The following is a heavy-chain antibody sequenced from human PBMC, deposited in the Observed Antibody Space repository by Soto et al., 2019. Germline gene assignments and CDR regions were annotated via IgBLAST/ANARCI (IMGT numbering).Heavy chain of an antibody. CDR2: IIPIFGTA. V-gene: IGHV1-69*01. CDR3: ATSTRRSHTVVVVNYRHDG. J-gene: IGHJ6*02. CDR1: GGTFSSYA. Sequence: QVQLVQSGAEVKKPGSSVKVSCKASGGTFSSYAISWVRQAPGQGLEWMGGIIPIFGTANYAQKFQGRVTITLDASTRNSRLEVGRPRSEARALYYRATSTRRSHTVVVVNYRHDGWGRGTTLTVSS. D-gene: IGHD2-15*01.